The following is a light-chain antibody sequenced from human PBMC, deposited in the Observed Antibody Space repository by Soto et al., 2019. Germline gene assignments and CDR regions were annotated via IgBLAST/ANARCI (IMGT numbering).Light chain of an antibody. Sequence: EIVLTQSPATLSLSPGERATLSCRASQSVSSYLAWYQQKPGQAPRLPIYDASNRATGIPARFSGSGSGSGSRLIIGRLVAVDFGDYYRLKYGTLWPFGQGTKVDIK. V-gene: IGKV3-11*01. CDR2: DAS. J-gene: IGKJ1*01. CDR3: LKYGTLWP. CDR1: QSVSSY.